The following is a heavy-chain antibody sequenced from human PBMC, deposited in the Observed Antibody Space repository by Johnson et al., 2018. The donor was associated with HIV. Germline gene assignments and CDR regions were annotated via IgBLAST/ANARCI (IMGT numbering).Heavy chain of an antibody. CDR1: GFTFSSYP. CDR3: ARAPEVRGVDAFDV. D-gene: IGHD3-10*01. CDR2: ISYDGGSK. J-gene: IGHJ3*01. Sequence: QVQLVESGGGVVQPGRSLRLSCAASGFTFSSYPMHWVRQAPGKGLEWVAIISYDGGSKYYADSVKGRFTVSRDNSKNSVYLQMNSLEAEDTAVYYCARAPEVRGVDAFDVWGQGTMVTVSS. V-gene: IGHV3-30*04.